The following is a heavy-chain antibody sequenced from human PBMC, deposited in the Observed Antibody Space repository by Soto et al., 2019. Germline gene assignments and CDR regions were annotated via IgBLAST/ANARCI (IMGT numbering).Heavy chain of an antibody. J-gene: IGHJ6*02. CDR1: GGTFSSYA. D-gene: IGHD3-22*01. CDR2: IIPIFGTA. CDR3: AREYYDSSGYYLGPDYYYYGMDV. V-gene: IGHV1-69*13. Sequence: SVKVSCKASGGTFSSYAISWVRQAPXQGLEWMGGIIPIFGTANYAQKFQGRVTITADESTSTAYMELSSLRSEDTAVYYCAREYYDSSGYYLGPDYYYYGMDVWGQGTTVTVSS.